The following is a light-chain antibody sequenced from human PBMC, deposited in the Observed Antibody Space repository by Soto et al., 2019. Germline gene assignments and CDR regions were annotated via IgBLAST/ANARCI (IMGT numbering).Light chain of an antibody. CDR1: QGINNY. CDR3: QHRHSYPRA. CDR2: GAS. Sequence: DIQLTQSPSFLSASVGDRVTLTCRASQGINNYLAWYQQKPGKAPQLLIFGASKLQSGVPSRFSGSGGETEFSLTISGLQPEDFATYYFQHRHSYPRAFGPGTQVEIK. V-gene: IGKV1-9*01. J-gene: IGKJ1*01.